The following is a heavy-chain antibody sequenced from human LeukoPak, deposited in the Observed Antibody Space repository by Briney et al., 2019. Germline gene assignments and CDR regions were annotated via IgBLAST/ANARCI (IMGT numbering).Heavy chain of an antibody. CDR2: MNPNSGNT. CDR1: GYTFTSYG. D-gene: IGHD3-10*01. CDR3: ARGPSNYYGSGSYGDFDY. V-gene: IGHV1-8*02. J-gene: IGHJ4*02. Sequence: GASVKVSCKASGYTFTSYGINWVRQATGQGLEWMGWMNPNSGNTGYAQKFQGRVTMTRNTSISTAYMELSSLRSEDTAVYYCARGPSNYYGSGSYGDFDYWGQGTLVTVSS.